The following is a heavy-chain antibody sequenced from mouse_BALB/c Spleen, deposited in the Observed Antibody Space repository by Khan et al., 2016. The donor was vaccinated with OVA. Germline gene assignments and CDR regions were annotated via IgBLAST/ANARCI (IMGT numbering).Heavy chain of an antibody. D-gene: IGHD1-1*01. CDR2: INPHIGET. CDR3: ARKNGSDFDY. Sequence: EVQLQQSGPELVKPGASVKISCKASGYSFTGYFMNWVMQSHGQSLEWIGRINPHIGETFYNQKFKAKATLTVDASSRKAHKELRSLASEDSEVYYGARKNGSDFDYWGQGTTLTVSS. V-gene: IGHV1-20*02. J-gene: IGHJ2*01. CDR1: GYSFTGYF.